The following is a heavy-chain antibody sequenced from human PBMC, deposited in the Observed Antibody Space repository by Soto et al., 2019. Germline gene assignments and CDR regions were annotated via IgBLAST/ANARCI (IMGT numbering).Heavy chain of an antibody. CDR2: ISFDSRDK. CDR3: ARVCGGDCGNAFDV. V-gene: IGHV3-33*05. CDR1: GFTFSAYG. D-gene: IGHD2-21*02. J-gene: IGHJ3*01. Sequence: QVQLVESGGGVVQPGRSLRLSCAASGFTFSAYGIHWVRQAPGKGLEWVATISFDSRDKLYVDSMNGRLTISRENARNTVYLQMDSLRAGATAVYHCARVCGGDCGNAFDVWSQGTVVAVSP.